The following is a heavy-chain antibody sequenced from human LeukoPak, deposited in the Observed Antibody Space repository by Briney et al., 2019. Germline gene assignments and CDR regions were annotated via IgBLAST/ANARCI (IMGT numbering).Heavy chain of an antibody. CDR2: ISGSGDNT. CDR1: GFTVSSNY. D-gene: IGHD3-22*01. J-gene: IGHJ4*02. V-gene: IGHV3-23*01. CDR3: AKGSYYDSSGSFYFDY. Sequence: LTGGSLRLSCAASGFTVSSNYMSWVRQAPGKGLEWVSGISGSGDNTYYADSVKGRFTISRDNSKNTLYVQVNSLGTEDTAAYYCAKGSYYDSSGSFYFDYWGQGTLVTVSS.